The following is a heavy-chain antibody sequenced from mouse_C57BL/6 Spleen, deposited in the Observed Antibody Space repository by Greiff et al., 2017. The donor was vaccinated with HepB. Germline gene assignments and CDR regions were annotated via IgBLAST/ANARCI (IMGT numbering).Heavy chain of an antibody. V-gene: IGHV1-26*01. CDR2: INPNNGGT. J-gene: IGHJ2*01. CDR3: AILWLRRGYFDY. D-gene: IGHD2-2*01. Sequence: VQLQQSGPELVKPGASVKISCKASGYTFTDYYMNWVKQSHGKSLEWIGDINPNNGGTSYNQKFKGKATLTVDKSSSTAYMELRSLTSEDSAVYYCAILWLRRGYFDYWGQGTTRTVSS. CDR1: GYTFTDYY.